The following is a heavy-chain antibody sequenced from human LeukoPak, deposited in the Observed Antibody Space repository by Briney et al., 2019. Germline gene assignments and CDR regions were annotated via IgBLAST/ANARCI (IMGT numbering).Heavy chain of an antibody. J-gene: IGHJ4*02. CDR1: GFTFSSYG. Sequence: GGSLRLSCAASGFTFSSYGMHWVRQAPGKGLEWVAFIRYDGSNKYYADSVKGRLTISRDNSKNTLYLQMNSLRAEDTAVYYCAKWDCSSTSCYRGDEDYWGQGTLVTVSS. CDR3: AKWDCSSTSCYRGDEDY. V-gene: IGHV3-30*02. D-gene: IGHD2-2*02. CDR2: IRYDGSNK.